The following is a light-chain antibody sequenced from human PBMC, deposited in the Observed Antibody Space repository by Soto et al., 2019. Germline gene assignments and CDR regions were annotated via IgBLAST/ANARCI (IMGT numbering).Light chain of an antibody. CDR2: KAS. CDR1: QSISTW. Sequence: DIQMTQSPSTLSASVGDRVTITCRASQSISTWVAWYQQKPGKAPKLLIYKASSLESGVPSRFSGSGSGTEFTLTISSLQPDDFATYYCQQYKSYGTFGQGTKVEVK. V-gene: IGKV1-5*03. J-gene: IGKJ1*01. CDR3: QQYKSYGT.